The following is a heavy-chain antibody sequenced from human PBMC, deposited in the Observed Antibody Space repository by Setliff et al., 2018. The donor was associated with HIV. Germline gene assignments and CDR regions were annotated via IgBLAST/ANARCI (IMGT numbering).Heavy chain of an antibody. CDR3: ARLRLYNSALDY. J-gene: IGHJ4*02. D-gene: IGHD3-10*01. CDR1: GFTVSTYY. V-gene: IGHV3-66*02. Sequence: PGGSLRLSCAASGFTVSTYYMSWVRQAPGKGLEWVSTIYSDGSTFHADSVNGRFTLSIDNSENGLYLQIDSLRPEDTAVYYCARLRLYNSALDYWGQGTLVTVSS. CDR2: IYSDGST.